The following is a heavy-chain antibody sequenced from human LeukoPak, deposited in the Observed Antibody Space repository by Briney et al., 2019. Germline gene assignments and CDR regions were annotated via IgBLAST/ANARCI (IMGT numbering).Heavy chain of an antibody. J-gene: IGHJ4*02. V-gene: IGHV3-21*01. CDR1: GFTFDDYA. CDR2: ISSSSSYI. CDR3: ARSPVLYYFDY. D-gene: IGHD4/OR15-4a*01. Sequence: GRSLRLSCAASGFTFDDYAMHWVRQAPGKGLEWVSSISSSSSYIYYADSVKGRFTISRDNAKNSLYLQMNSLRAEDTAVYYCARSPVLYYFDYWGQGTLVTVSS.